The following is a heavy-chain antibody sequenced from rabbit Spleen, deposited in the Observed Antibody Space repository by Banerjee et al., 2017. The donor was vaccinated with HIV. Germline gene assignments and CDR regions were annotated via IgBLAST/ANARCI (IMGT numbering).Heavy chain of an antibody. CDR2: IDTSNGDT. V-gene: IGHV1S45*01. CDR1: GFSFSSNW. J-gene: IGHJ4*01. CDR3: TRDDGSGHYIDGYFNL. D-gene: IGHD1-1*01. Sequence: LEESGGGLVKPGGTLTLTCTVSGFSFSSNWICWVRQAPGKGLEWIACIDTSNGDTDYANWPKGRFTISKTSSTTVTLQVTSLTAADTATYFCTRDDGSGHYIDGYFNLWGQGTLVTVS.